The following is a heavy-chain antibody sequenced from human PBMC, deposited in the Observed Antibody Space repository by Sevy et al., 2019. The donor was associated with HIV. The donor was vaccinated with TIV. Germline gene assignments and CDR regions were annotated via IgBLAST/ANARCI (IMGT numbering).Heavy chain of an antibody. CDR3: ARERIAVAGLGYYFDY. Sequence: GGSLRLSCAASGFTFNSYGMHWVRQAPGKGLEWVAVIWYDGKNKEHADSVKGRFTVSRDNSKNTLYLQMNSLRAEDTAVYYCARERIAVAGLGYYFDYRGRGTLVTVSS. J-gene: IGHJ4*02. V-gene: IGHV3-33*01. D-gene: IGHD6-19*01. CDR2: IWYDGKNK. CDR1: GFTFNSYG.